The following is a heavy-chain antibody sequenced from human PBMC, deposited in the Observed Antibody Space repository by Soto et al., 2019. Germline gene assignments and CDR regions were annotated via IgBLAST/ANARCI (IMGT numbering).Heavy chain of an antibody. D-gene: IGHD3-3*01. CDR3: ARVPWDGVVILKGFDY. Sequence: ASVKVSCKASGYTFTSYAMHWVRQAPGQRLEWMGWINAGNGNTKYSQKFQGRVTITRDTSASTAYMELSSLRSEDTAVYYCARVPWDGVVILKGFDYWGQGTLVTVSS. J-gene: IGHJ4*02. CDR1: GYTFTSYA. V-gene: IGHV1-3*01. CDR2: INAGNGNT.